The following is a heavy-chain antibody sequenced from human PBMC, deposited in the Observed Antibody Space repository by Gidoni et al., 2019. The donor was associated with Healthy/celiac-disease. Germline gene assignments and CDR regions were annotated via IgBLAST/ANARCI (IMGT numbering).Heavy chain of an antibody. V-gene: IGHV1-8*01. D-gene: IGHD5-18*01. CDR2: MNPNSGNT. Sequence: QVQLVQSVAEVKKPGASVKVSCKASGYTFTSSAINWVRQATGQGLEWMVWMNPNSGNTGYAQKFQGRVTMTRNTSISTAYMELSSLRSEDTAVYYCARGLPPRGYSYRVRFDPWGQGTLVTVSS. CDR1: GYTFTSSA. J-gene: IGHJ5*02. CDR3: ARGLPPRGYSYRVRFDP.